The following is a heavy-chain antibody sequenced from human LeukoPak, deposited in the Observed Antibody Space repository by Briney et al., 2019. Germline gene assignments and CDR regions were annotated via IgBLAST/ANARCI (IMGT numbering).Heavy chain of an antibody. CDR3: ARVSIQGYYYGMDV. J-gene: IGHJ6*02. D-gene: IGHD5-18*01. V-gene: IGHV3-13*01. Sequence: SGGSLRLSCAASGFTFSSYDMHWVRQATGKGLEWVSAIGTAGDTYYPGSVKGRFTISRENAKNSLYLQMNSLRAGDTAVYYCARVSIQGYYYGMDVWGQGTTVTVSS. CDR2: IGTAGDT. CDR1: GFTFSSYD.